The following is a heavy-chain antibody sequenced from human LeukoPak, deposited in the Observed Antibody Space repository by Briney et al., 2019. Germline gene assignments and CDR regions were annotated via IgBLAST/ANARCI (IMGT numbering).Heavy chain of an antibody. CDR2: VTLGSSYI. CDR1: GFTFSSYS. Sequence: PGGSLRLSCAASGFTFSSYSMNWVRQAPGKGLEWVSSVTLGSSYIYYADSVRGRFTISRDNAKNSLYLQMNSLRAEDTAVYYCARRAGAYSHPYDYWGQGTLVTVSS. J-gene: IGHJ4*02. D-gene: IGHD4/OR15-4a*01. V-gene: IGHV3-21*01. CDR3: ARRAGAYSHPYDY.